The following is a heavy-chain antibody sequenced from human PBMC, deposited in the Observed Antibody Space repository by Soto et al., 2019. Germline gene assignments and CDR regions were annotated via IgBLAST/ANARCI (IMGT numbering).Heavy chain of an antibody. CDR1: GFTFSSYA. CDR3: AAEVPVDPIAY. Sequence: GGALRLSCAAPGFTFSSYAMRWGRQAPGKGLEWVSAISGSGGSTYYADSVKGRFTISRDNSKNTLYLQMNSLRAEDTAVYYCAAEVPVDPIAYWGQGTLVTVSS. J-gene: IGHJ4*02. V-gene: IGHV3-23*01. CDR2: ISGSGGST. D-gene: IGHD2-21*01.